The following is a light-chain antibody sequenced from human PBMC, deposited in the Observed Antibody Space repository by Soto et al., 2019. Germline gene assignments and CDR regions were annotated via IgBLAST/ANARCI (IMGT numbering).Light chain of an antibody. CDR1: QGIRND. CDR3: QQYNNWPWT. V-gene: IGKV1-6*01. Sequence: AIQMTQSPSSLSASVGDRVTITCRASQGIRNDLGWYQQKPGKAPKLLIYAAYSLQSGVQSRFSGSGSGTDFTLTIRSLQSEDFAVYYCQQYNNWPWTFGQGTKVDIK. J-gene: IGKJ1*01. CDR2: AAY.